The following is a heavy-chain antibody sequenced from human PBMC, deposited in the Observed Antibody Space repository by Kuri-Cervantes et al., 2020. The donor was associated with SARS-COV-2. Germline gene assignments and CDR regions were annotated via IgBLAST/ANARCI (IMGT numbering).Heavy chain of an antibody. V-gene: IGHV1-24*01. CDR2: FDLEDGDT. Sequence: ASVKVSCKLTGYTLSEVRMNWVRQAPGKGLEWMGTFDLEDGDTIYAQKFQGRVTLTEDTSTDTAYMELSSLRSEDTDVYYCVTAPGRNLDWLLPPDYWGQGTLVTVSS. CDR1: GYTLSEVR. CDR3: VTAPGRNLDWLLPPDY. D-gene: IGHD3-9*01. J-gene: IGHJ4*02.